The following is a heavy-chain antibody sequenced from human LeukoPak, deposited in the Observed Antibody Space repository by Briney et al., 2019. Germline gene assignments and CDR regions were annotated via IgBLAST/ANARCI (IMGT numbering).Heavy chain of an antibody. CDR3: ARGLAASRNYYYYYYMDV. Sequence: SETLSLTCIVSGGSISSGSYYWSWIRQPAGKGLVWIGRIYSSGSTNYNPSLKSRVTISVDTSKNQFSLKLSSVTAADTAVYYCARGLAASRNYYYYYYMDVWGKGTTVTVSS. CDR1: GGSISSGSYY. CDR2: IYSSGST. V-gene: IGHV4-61*02. D-gene: IGHD1-14*01. J-gene: IGHJ6*03.